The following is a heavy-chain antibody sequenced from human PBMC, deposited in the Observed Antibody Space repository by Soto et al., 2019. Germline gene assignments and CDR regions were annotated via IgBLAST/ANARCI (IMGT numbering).Heavy chain of an antibody. CDR2: IWYDGSNK. CDR1: GFTFSSYG. D-gene: IGHD1-26*01. Sequence: QVQLVESGGGVVQPGRSLRLSCAASGFTFSSYGMHWVRQAPGKGLEWVAVIWYDGSNKYYADSVKGRFTISRDNSKNTLYLQMNSLRAEDTAVYYCERGVGSSDYWGQGTLVTVSS. CDR3: ERGVGSSDY. V-gene: IGHV3-33*01. J-gene: IGHJ4*02.